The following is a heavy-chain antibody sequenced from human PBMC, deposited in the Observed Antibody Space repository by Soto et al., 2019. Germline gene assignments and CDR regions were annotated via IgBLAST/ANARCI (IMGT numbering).Heavy chain of an antibody. CDR1: GGSISSGDYY. CDR2: IYYSGST. V-gene: IGHV4-30-4*01. Sequence: PSETLSLTCTVSGGSISSGDYYWSWIRQPPGKGLEWIGYIYYSGSTYYNPSLKSRVTISVDTSKNQFSLKLSSVTAADTAVYNCARTIAEWLGLDYWGQGTLVTVS. CDR3: ARTIAEWLGLDY. D-gene: IGHD6-19*01. J-gene: IGHJ4*02.